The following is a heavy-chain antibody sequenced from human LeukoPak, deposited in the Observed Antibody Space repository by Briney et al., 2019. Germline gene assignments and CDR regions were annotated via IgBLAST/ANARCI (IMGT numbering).Heavy chain of an antibody. D-gene: IGHD3-22*01. CDR1: GGSISSGGYY. J-gene: IGHJ4*02. Sequence: SEPLSLTCTVSGGSISSGGYYWSWIRQHPGKGLEWIGYIYYSGSTYYNPSLKSRVTITVDTSKNQFSLKLSSVTAADTAVYYCARGVSYDSSGYYFDYWGQGTLVTVSS. V-gene: IGHV4-31*03. CDR3: ARGVSYDSSGYYFDY. CDR2: IYYSGST.